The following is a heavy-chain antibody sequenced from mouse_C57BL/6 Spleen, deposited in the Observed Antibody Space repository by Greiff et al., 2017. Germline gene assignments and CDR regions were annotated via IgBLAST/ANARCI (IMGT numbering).Heavy chain of an antibody. V-gene: IGHV1-74*01. J-gene: IGHJ2*01. D-gene: IGHD1-1*01. CDR3: ATLYGSSYFDY. Sequence: QVQLQQPGAELVKPGASVKVSCKASGYTFTSYWMHWVKQRPGQGLECIGRIHPSDSDTNYNQKFKGKATLTVDKSSSTAYRQLSSLTSEDSAVYYCATLYGSSYFDYWGQGTTLTVSS. CDR2: IHPSDSDT. CDR1: GYTFTSYW.